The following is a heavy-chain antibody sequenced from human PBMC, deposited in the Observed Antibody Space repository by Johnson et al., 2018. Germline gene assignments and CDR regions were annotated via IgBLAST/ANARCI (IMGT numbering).Heavy chain of an antibody. V-gene: IGHV3-30*18. Sequence: QLVESGGGVVQPGXSLRXSCAASGFTFSSYGMHWVRQAPGKGLEWVAVISYDGSKKYYADSVKGRFTISRDNSKNTRNLKMNSPRAEDTDVYYCAKDRAYYYDSSGYYNAEYFQHWGQGTLVTVSS. CDR1: GFTFSSYG. CDR3: AKDRAYYYDSSGYYNAEYFQH. J-gene: IGHJ1*01. CDR2: ISYDGSKK. D-gene: IGHD3-22*01.